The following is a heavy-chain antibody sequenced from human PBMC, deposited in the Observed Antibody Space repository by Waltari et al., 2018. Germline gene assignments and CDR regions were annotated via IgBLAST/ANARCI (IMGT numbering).Heavy chain of an antibody. D-gene: IGHD1-7*01. V-gene: IGHV1-8*03. CDR1: GYTFTSYD. CDR2: MNPNSGNT. Sequence: QVQLVQSGAEVKKPGASVKVSCKASGYTFTSYDIHWVPPATGQGLEWMGWMNPNSGNTGYAQKFQGRVTITRNTSISTAYMELSSLRSEDTAVYYCARVIRAYGNSRPFDYWGQGTLVTVSS. CDR3: ARVIRAYGNSRPFDY. J-gene: IGHJ4*02.